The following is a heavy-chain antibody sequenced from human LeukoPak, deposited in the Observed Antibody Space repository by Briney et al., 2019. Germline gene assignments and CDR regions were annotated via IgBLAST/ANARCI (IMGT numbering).Heavy chain of an antibody. CDR2: ISGGDGSP. J-gene: IGHJ4*02. V-gene: IGHV3-23*01. CDR1: GFTFSTYA. CDR3: AKGESHPKYYFDY. D-gene: IGHD3-10*01. Sequence: PGGSLRLSXAASGFTFSTYAMRWVRQAPGKGLEWVSSISGGDGSPYYADSVKGRFTISRDNSKNTLYLQMNSLRAEDTAVYYCAKGESHPKYYFDYWGQGTLVTVSS.